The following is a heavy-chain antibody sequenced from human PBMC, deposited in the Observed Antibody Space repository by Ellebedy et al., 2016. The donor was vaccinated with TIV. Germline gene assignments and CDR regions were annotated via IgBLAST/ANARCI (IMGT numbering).Heavy chain of an antibody. CDR2: ISSHGQTT. V-gene: IGHV3-30*18. J-gene: IGHJ4*02. CDR1: GFRFSTHG. D-gene: IGHD6-19*01. Sequence: GESLKISCAASGFRFSTHGMHWVRPAPGKGLEWVAVISSHGQTTYYADSVKGRFTISRDNSKDTLDLQMNSLRPEDTAVYYCTKEGAEAGRPAYLSYDHWGQGTLVTVSS. CDR3: TKEGAEAGRPAYLSYDH.